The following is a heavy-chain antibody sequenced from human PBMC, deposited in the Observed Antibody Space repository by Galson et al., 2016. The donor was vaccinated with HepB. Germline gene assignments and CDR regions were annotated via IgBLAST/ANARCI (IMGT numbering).Heavy chain of an antibody. V-gene: IGHV3-7*01. CDR2: IKPDGSGK. J-gene: IGHJ6*02. CDR1: GFTFSSNW. Sequence: SLRLSCAASGFTFSSNWMGWVRQTPGKGLEWVGNIKPDGSGKYYVDSVKGRFNISKDNAKNSLYLQMNSLRAEDTAVYYCARDPSYYSGMDVWGQGTLVTVSS. CDR3: ARDPSYYSGMDV.